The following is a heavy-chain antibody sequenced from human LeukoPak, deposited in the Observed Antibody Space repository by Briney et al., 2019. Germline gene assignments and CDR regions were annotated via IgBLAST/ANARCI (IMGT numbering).Heavy chain of an antibody. D-gene: IGHD3-3*01. CDR2: LNPSGGST. V-gene: IGHV1-46*01. CDR3: ARAGDYDFWSGYSAGGY. Sequence: ASVKVSCKASGYTFTSYYMHWVRQAPGQGLEWMGILNPSGGSTSYAQKFQGRVTMTRDTSTSTVYMELSSLRSEDTAVYYCARAGDYDFWSGYSAGGYWGQGTLVTVSS. CDR1: GYTFTSYY. J-gene: IGHJ4*02.